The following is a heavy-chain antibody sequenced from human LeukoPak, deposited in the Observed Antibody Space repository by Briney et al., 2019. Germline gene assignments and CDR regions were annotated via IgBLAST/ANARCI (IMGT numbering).Heavy chain of an antibody. V-gene: IGHV1-69*13. Sequence: AASVKVSCKASGGTFSSYAISWVRQAPGQGLKWMGGIIPIFGTANYAQKFQGRVTITADESTSTAYMELSSLRSEDTAVYYCARGSIAAPSPDYWGQGTLVTVSS. D-gene: IGHD6-6*01. CDR3: ARGSIAAPSPDY. J-gene: IGHJ4*02. CDR2: IIPIFGTA. CDR1: GGTFSSYA.